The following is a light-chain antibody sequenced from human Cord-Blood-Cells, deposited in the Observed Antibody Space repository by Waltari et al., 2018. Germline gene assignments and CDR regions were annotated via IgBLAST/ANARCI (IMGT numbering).Light chain of an antibody. CDR2: AAS. J-gene: IGKJ1*01. CDR1: QSISSY. CDR3: QQSYSTPWT. V-gene: IGKV1-39*01. Sequence: DFQMTQSPSSLSASVGNRFTITCRASQSISSYLNWYQQKPGKAPKLLIYAASSLQSGVPSRFSGSGSGTDFTLTISSLQPEDFATYYCQQSYSTPWTFGQGTKVEIK.